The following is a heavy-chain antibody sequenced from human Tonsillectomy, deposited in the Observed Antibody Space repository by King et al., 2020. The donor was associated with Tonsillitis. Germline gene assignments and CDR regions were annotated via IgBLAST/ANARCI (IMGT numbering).Heavy chain of an antibody. J-gene: IGHJ6*02. Sequence: VQLVESGGGVVQPGRSLRLSCAASGFTFGNFGMHWVRQAPGKGLEWVAVIAYDGSNKYYAESVKGRFTISRDNSKNTLYLQMNSLRAEDTAVYYCAKEVGSVSYFFIPNYYYYLMDVWGQGTSVTVSS. D-gene: IGHD3-10*01. CDR2: IAYDGSNK. CDR3: AKEVGSVSYFFIPNYYYYLMDV. CDR1: GFTFGNFG. V-gene: IGHV3-30*18.